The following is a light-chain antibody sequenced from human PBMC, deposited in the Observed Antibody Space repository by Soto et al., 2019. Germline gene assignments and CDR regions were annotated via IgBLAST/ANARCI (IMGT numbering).Light chain of an antibody. CDR3: QQYDNLLLT. CDR2: DES. Sequence: DIQMTQSPSSLSASVGDRVTITCQASQDISNYLNCYQQKPGKAPKLLIYDESKLETGVPSRVSGSGSGTDFTFTISSLQPDAIAPYYSQQYDNLLLTFGGGNKLEIK. V-gene: IGKV1-33*01. CDR1: QDISNY. J-gene: IGKJ4*01.